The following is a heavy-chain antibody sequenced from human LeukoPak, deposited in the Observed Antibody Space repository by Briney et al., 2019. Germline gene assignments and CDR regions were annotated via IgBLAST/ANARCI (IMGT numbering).Heavy chain of an antibody. V-gene: IGHV1-2*02. D-gene: IGHD2-15*01. J-gene: IGHJ4*02. CDR2: INPNSGGT. Sequence: ASVKVSCKASGYTFTGYYMHWVRQAPGQGLEWMGWINPNSGGTNYAQKFQGRVTMTRDTSISTAYMELSRLRSDDTAVYYCARGRLYCSGGSCYQVGNYFDYWGQGTLVTVSS. CDR1: GYTFTGYY. CDR3: ARGRLYCSGGSCYQVGNYFDY.